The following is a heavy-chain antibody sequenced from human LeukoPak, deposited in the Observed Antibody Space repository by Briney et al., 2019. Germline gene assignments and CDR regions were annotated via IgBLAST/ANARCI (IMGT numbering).Heavy chain of an antibody. V-gene: IGHV3-33*08. J-gene: IGHJ5*02. CDR3: ARRRDSSDWNNWFDP. CDR2: IRYDATNK. D-gene: IGHD6-19*01. Sequence: GGSLRLSCAGSGFTFSNYGMNWVRQAPGKGLDWVAFIRYDATNKYYADSVKGRFTISRDNSKNTLYLQMSSLRAEDTAVYYCARRRDSSDWNNWFDPWGQGTLVTVSS. CDR1: GFTFSNYG.